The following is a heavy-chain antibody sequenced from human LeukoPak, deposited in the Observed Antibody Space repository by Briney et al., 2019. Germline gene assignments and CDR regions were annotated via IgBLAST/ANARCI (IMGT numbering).Heavy chain of an antibody. J-gene: IGHJ4*02. CDR1: GFSLSTSGVG. V-gene: IGHV2-5*02. Sequence: SGPTLLKPTQTLTLTCTFSGFSLSTSGVGVGWIRQPPGKALEWLALIYWDDDKRYSPSLKSRLTITKDTSKNQVVLTMTNMDPVDTATYYCAHINTQRSVDYWGQGTLVTASS. CDR3: AHINTQRSVDY. CDR2: IYWDDDK. D-gene: IGHD6-25*01.